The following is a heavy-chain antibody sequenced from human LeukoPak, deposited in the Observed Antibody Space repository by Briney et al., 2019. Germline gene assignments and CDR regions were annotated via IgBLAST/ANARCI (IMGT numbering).Heavy chain of an antibody. Sequence: GGSLRLSCAAPGFTFSSYDMHWVRQATGKGLEWVSAIGTAGDTYYPGSVKGRFTISRENAKNSLYLQMNSLRAGDTAVYYCARGAAAGTTDYWGQGTLVTVSS. D-gene: IGHD6-13*01. CDR2: IGTAGDT. V-gene: IGHV3-13*01. J-gene: IGHJ4*02. CDR3: ARGAAAGTTDY. CDR1: GFTFSSYD.